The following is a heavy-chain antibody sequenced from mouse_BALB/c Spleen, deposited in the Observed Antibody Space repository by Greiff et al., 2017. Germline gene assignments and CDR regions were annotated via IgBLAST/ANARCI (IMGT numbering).Heavy chain of an antibody. J-gene: IGHJ4*01. V-gene: IGHV1-14*01. CDR3: ARVLYGSSHMDY. CDR1: GYAFTSYN. CDR2: IDPYNDGT. D-gene: IGHD1-1*01. Sequence: EVQLQQSGPELVKPGASVKVSCKASGYAFTSYNMYWVKQSHGKSLEWIGYIDPYNDGTKYNEKFKGKATLTSDKSSSTAYMELSSLTSEDSAVYYCARVLYGSSHMDYWGQGTSVTVSS.